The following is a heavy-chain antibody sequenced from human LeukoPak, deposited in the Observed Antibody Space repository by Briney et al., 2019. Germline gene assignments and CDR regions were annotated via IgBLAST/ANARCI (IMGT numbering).Heavy chain of an antibody. V-gene: IGHV3-21*01. D-gene: IGHD3-10*01. CDR1: GFTFNSYT. J-gene: IGHJ4*02. CDR3: AKDPRYYYGWGTYCDY. CDR2: ISSSSLYI. Sequence: PGGSLRLSCAASGFTFNSYTMNWVRQAPGKGLEWVSSISSSSLYIYYADSVKGRFTISRDNSKNTLYLQMNSLRAEDTALYYCAKDPRYYYGWGTYCDYWGQGTLVTVSS.